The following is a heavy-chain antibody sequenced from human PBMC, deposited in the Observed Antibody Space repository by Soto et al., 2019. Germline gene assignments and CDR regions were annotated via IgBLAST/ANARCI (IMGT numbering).Heavy chain of an antibody. V-gene: IGHV3-21*01. D-gene: IGHD6-13*01. CDR2: ISSGGEYL. CDR3: ATAGAAGAVMGV. CDR1: GLTFSTYG. J-gene: IGHJ6*02. Sequence: EVQLVESGGGLVKPGGSLRLSCAASGLTFSTYGMNWVRQAPGKGLEWVSSISSGGEYLDYADSVKGRLTISRDNAKNSSYLQLDSLRVEDTAVYYCATAGAAGAVMGVWGQGTTVTVSS.